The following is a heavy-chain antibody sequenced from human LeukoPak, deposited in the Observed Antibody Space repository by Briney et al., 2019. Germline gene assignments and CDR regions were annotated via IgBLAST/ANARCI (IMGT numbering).Heavy chain of an antibody. CDR2: ISSSSSYI. Sequence: KPGGSLRLSCAASGFTFSSYSMNWVRQAPGEGLEWVSSISSSSSYIYYADSVKGRFTISRDNAKNSLYLQMNSLRAEDTAVYYCATPGPEGQDAFDIWGQGTIVTVSS. CDR3: ATPGPEGQDAFDI. J-gene: IGHJ3*02. D-gene: IGHD1-14*01. V-gene: IGHV3-21*01. CDR1: GFTFSSYS.